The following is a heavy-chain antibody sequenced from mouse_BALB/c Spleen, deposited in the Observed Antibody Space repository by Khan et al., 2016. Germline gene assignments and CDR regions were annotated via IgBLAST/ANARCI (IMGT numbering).Heavy chain of an antibody. CDR2: INPYNGNT. D-gene: IGHD1-1*01. CDR3: APYCIFL. V-gene: IGHV1-20*02. Sequence: VQLQQSGPELVKPGASVKISCKASGYSFTDYFMNWVIQSHGLSLEWIGRINPYNGNTFYNQKFKEKGTLTVDKSSNKANMELRSLAYEDSAVYSSAPYCIFLCGQGTSVTVSS. CDR1: GYSFTDYF. J-gene: IGHJ4*01.